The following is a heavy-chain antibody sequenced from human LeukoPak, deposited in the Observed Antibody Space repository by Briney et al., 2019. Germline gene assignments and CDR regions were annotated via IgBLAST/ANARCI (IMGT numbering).Heavy chain of an antibody. CDR1: GGSVSGGRYY. CDR3: AKGILVGATGYSFDY. D-gene: IGHD1-26*01. Sequence: SETLSLTCTVSGGSVSGGRYYWTWIRQPPGKGLEWIGYIYDSGSTNYNPSLKSRVTISIDTSKNQFSLKLNSVTAADTAVYYCAKGILVGATGYSFDYWGQGTLVTVSA. J-gene: IGHJ4*02. V-gene: IGHV4-61*01. CDR2: IYDSGST.